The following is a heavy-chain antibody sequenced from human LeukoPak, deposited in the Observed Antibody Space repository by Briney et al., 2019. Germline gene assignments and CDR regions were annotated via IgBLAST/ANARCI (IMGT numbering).Heavy chain of an antibody. V-gene: IGHV3-21*01. J-gene: IGHJ4*02. CDR1: GFTFSSYS. D-gene: IGHD6-19*01. CDR3: AGSSGWYYFDY. CDR2: ISRSSSYI. Sequence: GGSLRLSCAASGFTFSSYSMNWVRQAPGKGLEWASSISRSSSYIYYADSVKGRFTISRDNAKNSLYLQMNSLRAEDTAVYYCAGSSGWYYFDYWGQGTLVTVSS.